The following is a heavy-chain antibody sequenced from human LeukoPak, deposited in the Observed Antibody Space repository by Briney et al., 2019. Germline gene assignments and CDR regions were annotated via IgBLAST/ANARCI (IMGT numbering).Heavy chain of an antibody. D-gene: IGHD4-17*01. CDR3: ARGGDYGDLRYFDY. V-gene: IGHV4-59*01. Sequence: SETLSLTCTVSGGSINNYYWSWIRQPPWKGLEWIGYIYYRGSTNYNPSLKSRVTFSVDTSKNRFSLKLNSVTAADTAVYYCARGGDYGDLRYFDYWGQGTLVTVSS. CDR2: IYYRGST. CDR1: GGSINNYY. J-gene: IGHJ4*02.